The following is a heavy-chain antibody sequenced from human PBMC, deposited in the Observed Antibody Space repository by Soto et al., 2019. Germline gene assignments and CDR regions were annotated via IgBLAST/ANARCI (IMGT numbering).Heavy chain of an antibody. CDR3: ASFSNPLRSWRKFDY. CDR2: IYYSGST. V-gene: IGHV4-59*08. Sequence: SETLSLTCTVSGGSISSYYWSWIRQPPGKGLEWIGYIYYSGSTNYNPSLKSRVTISVDTSKNQFSLKLSSVTAADTAVYYCASFSNPLRSWRKFDYWGQGTLVTVSS. J-gene: IGHJ4*02. CDR1: GGSISSYY. D-gene: IGHD4-17*01.